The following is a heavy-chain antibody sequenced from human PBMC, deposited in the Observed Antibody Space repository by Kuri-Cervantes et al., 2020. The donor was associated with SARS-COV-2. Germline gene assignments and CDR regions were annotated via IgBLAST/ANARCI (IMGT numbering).Heavy chain of an antibody. CDR3: ASVEDTAMVYYYYYGMDV. CDR1: GFTFSSYS. D-gene: IGHD5-18*01. J-gene: IGHJ6*02. V-gene: IGHV3-21*01. CDR2: ISSSSSYI. Sequence: GESLKISCAASGFTFSSYSMNWVRQAPGKGLEWVSSISSSSSYIYYADSVKGRFTISRDNAKNSLYLQMNSLRAEDTAVYYCASVEDTAMVYYYYYGMDVWGQGTTVTVSS.